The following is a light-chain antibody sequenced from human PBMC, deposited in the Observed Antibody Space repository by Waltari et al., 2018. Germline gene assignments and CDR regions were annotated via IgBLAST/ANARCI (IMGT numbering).Light chain of an antibody. V-gene: IGKV3-11*01. J-gene: IGKJ3*01. Sequence: EIVLTQSPVTLSLSPGERATLSCRASQTVGTHLAWYQHKPGQAPRLLIYNASLRASGIPARFSGSGSGTDVTLTISHLEPEDFAFYYCQHRDNWLFTFGPGTKVEVK. CDR3: QHRDNWLFT. CDR1: QTVGTH. CDR2: NAS.